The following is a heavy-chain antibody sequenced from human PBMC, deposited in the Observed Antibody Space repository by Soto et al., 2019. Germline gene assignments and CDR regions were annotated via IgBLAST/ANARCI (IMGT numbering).Heavy chain of an antibody. Sequence: PGGSLRLSCAASGFTFSSYWMHWVRQAPGKGLEWVSGVSGSGSSTYYTDSVKGRLTISRDNSKNTVYLQMDSLRAEDTAIYYCAKRLEISTSYFFDSWGHGTLVTVSS. CDR3: AKRLEISTSYFFDS. CDR1: GFTFSSYW. V-gene: IGHV3-23*01. CDR2: VSGSGSST. J-gene: IGHJ4*01. D-gene: IGHD1-1*01.